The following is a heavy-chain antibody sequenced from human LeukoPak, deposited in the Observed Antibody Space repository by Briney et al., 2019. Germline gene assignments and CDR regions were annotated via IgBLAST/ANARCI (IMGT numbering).Heavy chain of an antibody. J-gene: IGHJ5*02. V-gene: IGHV3-73*01. Sequence: GGSLRLSCAASGFTFSGSAMHWVRQASGKGLEWVGRIRTKANSYATAYAASVTGRFTISRDDSKDTSYLQMNGLKTEDTALYFCTTSYSGNSWYDWFGPWGQGTLVTVSS. CDR1: GFTFSGSA. CDR2: IRTKANSYAT. CDR3: TTSYSGNSWYDWFGP. D-gene: IGHD6-13*01.